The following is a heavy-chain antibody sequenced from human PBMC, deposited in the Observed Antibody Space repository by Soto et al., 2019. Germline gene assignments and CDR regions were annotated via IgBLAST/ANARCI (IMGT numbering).Heavy chain of an antibody. CDR1: GFTVSSNY. CDR3: GGRAYSYHRVRDV. Sequence: PGWSLRLSCAASGFTVSSNYMSWVRQAPGKGLEWVSVIYSGGXTYXEXXXXXXXXXXXDNSXXTLYLQMNSLRAEDTAVYYCGGRAYSYHRVRDVRGQATT. V-gene: IGHV3-53*01. D-gene: IGHD5-18*01. CDR2: IYSGGXT. J-gene: IGHJ6*02.